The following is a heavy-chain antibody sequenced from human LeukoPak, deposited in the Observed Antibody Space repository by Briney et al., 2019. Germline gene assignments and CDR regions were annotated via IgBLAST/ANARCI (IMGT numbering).Heavy chain of an antibody. CDR3: ARDPHDRGAFDI. D-gene: IGHD3-22*01. V-gene: IGHV4-4*07. CDR2: IYTSGST. J-gene: IGHJ3*02. Sequence: SETLSLTCTVSGGSISSYYWSWIRQPAGKGLEWIGRIYTSGSTNYSPSLKSRVTMSVDTSRNQFSLKLSSVTAADTAVYYCARDPHDRGAFDIWGQGTMVTVSS. CDR1: GGSISSYY.